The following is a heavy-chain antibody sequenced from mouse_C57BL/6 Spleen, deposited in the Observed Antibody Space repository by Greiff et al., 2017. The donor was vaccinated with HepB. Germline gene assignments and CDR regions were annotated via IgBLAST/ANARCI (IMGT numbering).Heavy chain of an antibody. V-gene: IGHV1-62-2*01. CDR3: ARHEDTYCNGSSYPYYFDY. Sequence: VQLQQSGAELVKPGASVKLSCKASGYTFTEYTIHWVKQRSGQGLEWIGWFYPGSGSIKYNEKFKDKATLTADKASSTVYMELSSLTSEDSAVYFCARHEDTYCNGSSYPYYFDYWGQGTTLTVSS. D-gene: IGHD1-1*01. J-gene: IGHJ2*01. CDR1: GYTFTEYT. CDR2: FYPGSGSI.